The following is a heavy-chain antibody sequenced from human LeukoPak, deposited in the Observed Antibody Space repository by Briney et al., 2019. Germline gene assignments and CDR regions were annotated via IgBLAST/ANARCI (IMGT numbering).Heavy chain of an antibody. CDR2: IHTSGST. CDR1: GGSISSYY. CDR3: SRGITMVRGGYYFDY. V-gene: IGHV4-4*07. Sequence: PSETLSLTCTVSGGSISSYYWSSIRQPAGKGLEWIGRIHTSGSTNYNPSLKSRVTISVDKSKNQFSLKLSSVTAADTAVYYCSRGITMVRGGYYFDYWGQGTLVTVSS. D-gene: IGHD3-10*01. J-gene: IGHJ4*02.